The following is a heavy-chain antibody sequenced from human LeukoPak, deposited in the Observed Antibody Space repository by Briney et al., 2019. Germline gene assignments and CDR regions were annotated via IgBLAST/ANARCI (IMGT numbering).Heavy chain of an antibody. Sequence: GVSVKVSCKASGGTFSSYAISWVRQAPGQGLEWMGGIIPIFDTANYAQRFQGRVTITADESTSTAYMELSSLRSEDTVVYYCARGDYYDSSGYYVPWWFDPWGQGTLVTVSS. CDR1: GGTFSSYA. D-gene: IGHD3-22*01. J-gene: IGHJ5*02. CDR3: ARGDYYDSSGYYVPWWFDP. CDR2: IIPIFDTA. V-gene: IGHV1-69*13.